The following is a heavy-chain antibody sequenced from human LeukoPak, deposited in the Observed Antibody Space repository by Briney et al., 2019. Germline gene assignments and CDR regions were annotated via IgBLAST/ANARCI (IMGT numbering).Heavy chain of an antibody. Sequence: PSETLSLTCTVSGGFISNYYWGWIRQPAGKGLEWIGRIYSSGSASYNPSLQSRVTMSVDTSKKEFSLKLTSMTAADTAVYYCARDLNWNDQGRDSWGQGTLVTVSS. CDR2: IYSSGSA. V-gene: IGHV4-4*07. J-gene: IGHJ4*02. CDR1: GGFISNYY. D-gene: IGHD1-1*01. CDR3: ARDLNWNDQGRDS.